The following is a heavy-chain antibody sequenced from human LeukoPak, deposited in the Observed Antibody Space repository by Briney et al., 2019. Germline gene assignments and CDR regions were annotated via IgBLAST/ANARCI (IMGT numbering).Heavy chain of an antibody. CDR3: ARHRGGGGYHYMDV. D-gene: IGHD2-21*01. Sequence: SETLSLTCTVSGGSLGRSNTYWGWIRQTPGKGLKWLGTILHSGYTYNNPSLKSRVTMSVDSSKNQFSLSLSSVTAADTAVYFCARHRGGGGYHYMDVWGKGTTVIVSS. V-gene: IGHV4-39*01. CDR1: GGSLGRSNTY. J-gene: IGHJ6*03. CDR2: ILHSGYT.